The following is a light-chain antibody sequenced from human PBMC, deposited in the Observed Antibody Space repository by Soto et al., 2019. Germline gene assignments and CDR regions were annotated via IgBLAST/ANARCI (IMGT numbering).Light chain of an antibody. CDR1: SSNIGNYY. V-gene: IGLV1-47*01. J-gene: IGLJ2*01. Sequence: QSVLTQPPSASGTPGQRVTISCSGGSSNIGNYYVYWYQHLPGTAPKLLIYRNDQRPSGVPDRFSGSKSGTSASLAISGLRSEDEADYHCAAWDDSLSGPVFGGGTKVTVL. CDR2: RND. CDR3: AAWDDSLSGPV.